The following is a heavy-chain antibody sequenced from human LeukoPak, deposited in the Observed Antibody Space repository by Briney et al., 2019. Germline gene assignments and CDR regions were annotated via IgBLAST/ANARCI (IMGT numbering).Heavy chain of an antibody. CDR3: ARAVSGHYFDY. J-gene: IGHJ4*02. CDR2: IYYTGST. Sequence: SSETLSLTCTVSGGSISSYYWSWIRQPPGKGLEWIGYIYYTGSTSYNPSLKSRVAISVDTSKNHFSLDLSSVTAADTAVYYCARAVSGHYFDYWGQGTLVAVSS. CDR1: GGSISSYY. D-gene: IGHD6-19*01. V-gene: IGHV4-59*01.